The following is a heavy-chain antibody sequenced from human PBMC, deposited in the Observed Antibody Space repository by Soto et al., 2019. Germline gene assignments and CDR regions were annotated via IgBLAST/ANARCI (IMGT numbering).Heavy chain of an antibody. CDR2: ISYDGSNK. D-gene: IGHD3-22*01. V-gene: IGHV3-30-3*01. CDR3: ARDLGAHYYDSSGYSGLGY. CDR1: GFTFSSYA. Sequence: GGSLRLSCAASGFTFSSYAMHWVRQAPDKGLEWVAVISYDGSNKYYADSVKGRFTISRDNSKNTLYLQMNSLRAEDTAVYYCARDLGAHYYDSSGYSGLGYWGQGTLVTVSS. J-gene: IGHJ4*02.